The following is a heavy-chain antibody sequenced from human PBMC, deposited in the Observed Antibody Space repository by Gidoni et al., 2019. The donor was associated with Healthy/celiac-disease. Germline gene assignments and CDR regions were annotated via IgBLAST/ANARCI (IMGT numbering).Heavy chain of an antibody. V-gene: IGHV3-30-3*01. CDR1: GFTFSSYA. Sequence: QVQLVESGGGVVQPGRSLRLSCAASGFTFSSYAMHWVRQAPGKGLEWVAVISYDGSNKYYADSVKGRFTISRDNSKNTLYLQMNSLRAEDTAVYYCARDGELTDYWGQGTLVTVSS. D-gene: IGHD1-26*01. J-gene: IGHJ4*02. CDR3: ARDGELTDY. CDR2: ISYDGSNK.